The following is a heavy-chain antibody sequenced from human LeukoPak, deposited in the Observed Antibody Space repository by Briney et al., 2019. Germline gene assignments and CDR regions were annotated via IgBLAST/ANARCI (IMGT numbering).Heavy chain of an antibody. D-gene: IGHD3-3*01. Sequence: PGGSLRLSCAASGFTFSSYWMHWVRQAPGKGLVWVSRINSDGSSTSYADSVKGRFTISRDNAKNTLYLQMNSLRAEDTAVYYCARVVEWFPGKVNAFDIWGQGTMVTVSS. CDR3: ARVVEWFPGKVNAFDI. CDR2: INSDGSST. V-gene: IGHV3-74*01. CDR1: GFTFSSYW. J-gene: IGHJ3*02.